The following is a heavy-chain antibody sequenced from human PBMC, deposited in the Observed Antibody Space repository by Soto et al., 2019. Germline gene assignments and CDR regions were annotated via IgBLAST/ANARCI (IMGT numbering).Heavy chain of an antibody. CDR3: ARVSVVPAADANYYYYMDV. CDR1: GFTVSSNY. Sequence: GGSLRLSCAASGFTVSSNYMSWVRQAPGKGLEWVSVIYSGGSTYYADSVKGRFTISRDNSKNTLYLQMNSLRAEDTAVYYCARVSVVPAADANYYYYMDVWGKGTTVTVSS. V-gene: IGHV3-66*01. D-gene: IGHD2-2*01. J-gene: IGHJ6*03. CDR2: IYSGGST.